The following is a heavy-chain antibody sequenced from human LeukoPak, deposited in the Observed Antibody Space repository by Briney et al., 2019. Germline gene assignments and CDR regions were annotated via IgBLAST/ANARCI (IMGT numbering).Heavy chain of an antibody. J-gene: IGHJ4*02. D-gene: IGHD5-18*01. CDR3: ARVGTAMVDY. V-gene: IGHV1-18*01. CDR2: ISGHQGNT. Sequence: ASVKVSCKASGYTFTTYGIPWVRQAPGQGLEWMGWISGHQGNTKYAQKFQGRVTMTIDTSTSTAYMELSSLRSEDTAVYYCARVGTAMVDYWGQGTLVTVSS. CDR1: GYTFTTYG.